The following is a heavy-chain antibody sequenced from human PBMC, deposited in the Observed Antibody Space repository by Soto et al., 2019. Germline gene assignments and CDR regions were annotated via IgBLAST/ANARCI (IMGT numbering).Heavy chain of an antibody. J-gene: IGHJ2*01. D-gene: IGHD3-16*01. CDR2: ISYDGKQT. CDR1: GVTFKDYG. V-gene: IGHV3-30*03. Sequence: GSLRLSCGAPGVTFKDYGMHWVRQAPGKGLEWVAVISYDGKQTYYADSVKGRFTISKDKSKRTLFLQMNSLRVDDTAVYYCARGGWGSNWYFDLWGRGTLVTVSS. CDR3: ARGGWGSNWYFDL.